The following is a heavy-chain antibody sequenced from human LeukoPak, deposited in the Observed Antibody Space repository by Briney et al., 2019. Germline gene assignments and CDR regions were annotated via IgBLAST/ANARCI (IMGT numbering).Heavy chain of an antibody. V-gene: IGHV4-61*02. D-gene: IGHD5-24*01. CDR3: ARDLEMAFDY. CDR1: GGSISSGSYY. J-gene: IGHJ4*02. CDR2: IYTSGST. Sequence: SQTLSLTCTVSGGSISSGSYYWSWIRQPAGKGLEWIGRIYTSGSTNYNPSLKGRVTISVDTSKNQFSLKLSSVTAADTAVYYCARDLEMAFDYWGQGTLVTVSS.